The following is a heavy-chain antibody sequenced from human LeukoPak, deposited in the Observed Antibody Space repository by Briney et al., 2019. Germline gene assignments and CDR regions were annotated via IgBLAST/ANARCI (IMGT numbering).Heavy chain of an antibody. CDR3: ARVFYYMDV. CDR1: GGSISSYY. Sequence: PSETLSLTCTVSGGSISSYYWSWIRQPPGKGLEWIGYVYYSGSTNYNPSLKSRVTISVDTSKNQFSLKLSSVTAADTAVYYCARVFYYMDVWGKGTTVTVSS. V-gene: IGHV4-59*01. CDR2: VYYSGST. J-gene: IGHJ6*03.